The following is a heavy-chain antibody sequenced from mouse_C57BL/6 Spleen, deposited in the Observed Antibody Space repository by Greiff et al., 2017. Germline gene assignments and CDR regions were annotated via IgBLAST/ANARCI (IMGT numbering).Heavy chain of an antibody. CDR2: ISSGGSYT. J-gene: IGHJ2*01. V-gene: IGHV5-6*02. Sequence: DVMLVESGGDLVKPGGSLKLSCAASGFTFSSYGMSWVRQTPDQRLEWVATISSGGSYTYYPDSVKGRFTISRDNAKNTLYLQMSSLKSEDTAMYYCAREPGNYFDYWGQGTTLTVSS. CDR1: GFTFSSYG. CDR3: AREPGNYFDY.